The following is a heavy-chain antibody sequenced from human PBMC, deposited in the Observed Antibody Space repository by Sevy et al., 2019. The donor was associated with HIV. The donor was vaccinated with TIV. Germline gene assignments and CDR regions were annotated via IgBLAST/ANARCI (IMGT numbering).Heavy chain of an antibody. J-gene: IGHJ6*02. Sequence: GGSLRLPCAASGFTFSNYFINWVRQAPGKGLEWVSSISSGSSYIFYADSVKGRFTISRDNAKNSLYLHMNSLRAEDTAVYYCARGSRGTMGVWGQGTTVTVSS. D-gene: IGHD1-1*01. CDR3: ARGSRGTMGV. CDR1: GFTFSNYF. V-gene: IGHV3-21*01. CDR2: ISSGSSYI.